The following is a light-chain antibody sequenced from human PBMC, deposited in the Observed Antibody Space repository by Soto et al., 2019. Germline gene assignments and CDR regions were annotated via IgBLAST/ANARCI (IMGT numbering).Light chain of an antibody. Sequence: QITQSPSSPSASIGDRGPISFQASQDVGNFLNWYQQRPGKAPYLLIYDASNLDSGVSSRFSGSGSGRDFSFTITSLQPDDVATYFCQQYGSLPITFGQGTRLEIK. V-gene: IGKV1-33*01. CDR2: DAS. J-gene: IGKJ5*01. CDR1: QDVGNF. CDR3: QQYGSLPIT.